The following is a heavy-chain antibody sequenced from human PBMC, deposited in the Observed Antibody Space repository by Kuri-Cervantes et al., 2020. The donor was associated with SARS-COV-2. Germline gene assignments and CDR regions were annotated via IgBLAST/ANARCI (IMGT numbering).Heavy chain of an antibody. D-gene: IGHD5-18*01. J-gene: IGHJ5*02. Sequence: ESLKISCTVPGGSISSSSYYWGWIRQPPGKGLEWIGSIYYSGSTYYNPSLKSRVTISVDTSKNQFSLKLSSVTAADTAVYYCARHRYSYGTPDWFDPWGQGTLVTVSS. CDR1: GGSISSSSYY. CDR2: IYYSGST. V-gene: IGHV4-39*01. CDR3: ARHRYSYGTPDWFDP.